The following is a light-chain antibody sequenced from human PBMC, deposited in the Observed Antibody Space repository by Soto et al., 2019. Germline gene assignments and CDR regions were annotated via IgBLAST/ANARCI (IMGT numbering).Light chain of an antibody. CDR3: SSYAGSSARVV. Sequence: QSALTQPPSASGSPGQSVTISCTGTSTDVGYYNFVSWYQQAPGKAPKLIIYEVTKRPSGVPDRFSGSKSGNTASLTVSGLQAEDEGEYYCSSYAGSSARVVFGGGTKVTVL. J-gene: IGLJ2*01. CDR2: EVT. CDR1: STDVGYYNF. V-gene: IGLV2-8*01.